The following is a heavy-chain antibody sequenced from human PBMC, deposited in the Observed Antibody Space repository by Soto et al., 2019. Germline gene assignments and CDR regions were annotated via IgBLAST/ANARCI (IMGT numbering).Heavy chain of an antibody. D-gene: IGHD5-18*01. J-gene: IGHJ6*02. CDR3: AKDGGGYNYGYVMLDKYYYGMDV. CDR2: ISYDGTNK. CDR1: GFTFSTYA. Sequence: QVHLVESGGGVVQPGRSLRLSCAASGFTFSTYAMHWVRQAPGKGLEWVAVISYDGTNKYYEDYLRGRFTISRDNSKNTMFLKMNSLRAEDTAVYYCAKDGGGYNYGYVMLDKYYYGMDVWGQGTTVTVSS. V-gene: IGHV3-30-3*01.